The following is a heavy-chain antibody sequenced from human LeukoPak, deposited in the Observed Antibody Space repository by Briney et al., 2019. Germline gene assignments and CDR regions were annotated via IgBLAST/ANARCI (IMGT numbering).Heavy chain of an antibody. CDR2: IGSSGSTI. Sequence: SGGSLRLSCAASGFTFSSYEMNWVRQTPGKGLEWVSHIGSSGSTISYADSVKGRFTISRDNAKNSLYLQMNSLRADDTAVYYCAREAAADVYNIWGQGTMVTVSS. CDR3: AREAAADVYNI. V-gene: IGHV3-48*03. J-gene: IGHJ3*02. CDR1: GFTFSSYE. D-gene: IGHD6-13*01.